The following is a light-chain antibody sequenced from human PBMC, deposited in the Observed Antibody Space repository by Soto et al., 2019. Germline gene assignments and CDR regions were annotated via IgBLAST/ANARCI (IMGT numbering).Light chain of an antibody. V-gene: IGKV3-20*01. CDR2: GAS. CDR1: QSVSNNY. CDR3: QQYCSTPYT. Sequence: EVVMTQSPGTLSLSPGERATLSCRASQSVSNNYLAWYQQRPGHAPRLLIYGASKRATGIPDKFSCSGSGTDFALSVNSLEPEDVAVYYCQQYCSTPYTFGQGTKLE. J-gene: IGKJ2*01.